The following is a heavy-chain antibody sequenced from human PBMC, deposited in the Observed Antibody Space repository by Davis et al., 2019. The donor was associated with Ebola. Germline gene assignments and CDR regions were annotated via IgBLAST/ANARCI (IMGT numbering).Heavy chain of an antibody. V-gene: IGHV3-30-3*01. CDR1: GFTFSSYA. CDR3: AKGEQQLGGPYYYYGMDV. D-gene: IGHD6-13*01. J-gene: IGHJ6*02. CDR2: ISYDGSNK. Sequence: GESLKISCAASGFTFSSYAMHWVRQAPGKGLEWVAVISYDGSNKYYADSVKGRFTISRDNSKNTLYLQMNSLRAEDTAVYYCAKGEQQLGGPYYYYGMDVWGQGTTVTVSS.